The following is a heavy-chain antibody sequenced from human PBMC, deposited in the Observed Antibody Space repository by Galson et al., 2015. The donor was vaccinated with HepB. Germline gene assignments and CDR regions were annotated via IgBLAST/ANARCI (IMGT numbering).Heavy chain of an antibody. V-gene: IGHV1-8*01. CDR3: ARGITVGVQANNWFDP. D-gene: IGHD2-21*01. J-gene: IGHJ5*02. CDR1: GYTFTSYD. Sequence: SVKVSCKASGYTFTSYDINWVRQATGQGLEWMGWMNPNSGNTGYAQKFQGRVTMTRNTSISTAYMELSSLRSEDTAVYYCARGITVGVQANNWFDPWGQGTLVTVSS. CDR2: MNPNSGNT.